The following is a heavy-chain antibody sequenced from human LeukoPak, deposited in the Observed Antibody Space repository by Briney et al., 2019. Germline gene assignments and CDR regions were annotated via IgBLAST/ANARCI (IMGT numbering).Heavy chain of an antibody. V-gene: IGHV3-53*01. CDR2: IYSGGST. J-gene: IGHJ4*02. CDR1: GFNVSSNY. Sequence: GGSLRLSCAASGFNVSSNYMNWVRQAPGKGLEWVSVIYSGGSTYYADSVKGRFTISRDNSRNTLYLQMNSLRAEDTAVYYCARGGGSSWYYYWGQGTLVTVSS. CDR3: ARGGGSSWYYY. D-gene: IGHD6-13*01.